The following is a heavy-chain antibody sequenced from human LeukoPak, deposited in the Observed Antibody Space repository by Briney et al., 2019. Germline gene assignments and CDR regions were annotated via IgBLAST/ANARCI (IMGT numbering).Heavy chain of an antibody. D-gene: IGHD1-14*01. CDR1: GFTFSSYS. CDR3: ARDFVRRGNRLDY. Sequence: PGGSLRLSCAASGFTFSSYSMNWVRQAPGKGLEWVSSSSSSSSYIYYADSVKGRFTISRDNAKNSLYLQMNSLRAEDTAVYYCARDFVRRGNRLDYWGQGTLVTVSS. V-gene: IGHV3-21*01. J-gene: IGHJ4*02. CDR2: SSSSSSYI.